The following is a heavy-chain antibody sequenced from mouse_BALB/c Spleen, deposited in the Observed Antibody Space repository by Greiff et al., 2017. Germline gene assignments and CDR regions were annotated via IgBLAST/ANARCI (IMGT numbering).Heavy chain of an antibody. V-gene: IGHV3-2*02. J-gene: IGHJ2*01. D-gene: IGHD4-1*01. CDR3: ARWELRGYYFDY. CDR1: GYSITSDYA. Sequence: VQLKESGPGLVKPSQSLSLTCTVTGYSITSDYAWNWIRQFPGNKLEWMGYISYSGSTSYNPSLKSRISITRDTSKNQFFLQLNSVTTEDTATYYCARWELRGYYFDYWGQGTTLTVSS. CDR2: ISYSGST.